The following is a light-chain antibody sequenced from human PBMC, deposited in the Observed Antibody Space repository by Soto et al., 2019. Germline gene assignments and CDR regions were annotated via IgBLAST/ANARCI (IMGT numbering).Light chain of an antibody. CDR1: QTISSW. V-gene: IGKV1-5*03. CDR3: QHCNSYSEA. J-gene: IGKJ1*01. Sequence: DIQMTQSPSTLSGSVGDRVTITCRASQTISSWLAWYQQKPGKAPKLLIYKASTLKSGAPSRFSGSGSGTAFTLTISSLQPDDFAAYYCQHCNSYSEAFGQGTKVDIK. CDR2: KAS.